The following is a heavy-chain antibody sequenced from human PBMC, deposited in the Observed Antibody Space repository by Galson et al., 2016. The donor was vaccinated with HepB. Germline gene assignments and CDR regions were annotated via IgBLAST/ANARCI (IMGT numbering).Heavy chain of an antibody. CDR2: ISHGGTA. CDR1: GDSMRSFDW. J-gene: IGHJ5*02. V-gene: IGHV4-4*02. Sequence: SETLSLTCAVSGDSMRSFDWWSWVRQSPEMGLEWIGEISHGGTAHYNPSLESRVIMSLDNSNKEFSLKLSSVTAADTAVYYCARAFYGAGSWFDPWGQGTLVTVSS. D-gene: IGHD3-10*01. CDR3: ARAFYGAGSWFDP.